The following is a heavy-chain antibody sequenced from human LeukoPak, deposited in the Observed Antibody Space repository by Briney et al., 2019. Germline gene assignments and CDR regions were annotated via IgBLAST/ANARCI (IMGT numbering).Heavy chain of an antibody. Sequence: GGSLRLSCAASGFTFSNYAMTWVRQAPGQGLEWVAFIQKDGSYEYYADSVKGRFTISRDNSKNTLYLEMHSLRAEDTAVYYCAKDQGTTGSYDYWGQGTLVTVSS. V-gene: IGHV3-30*02. D-gene: IGHD3-9*01. J-gene: IGHJ4*02. CDR2: IQKDGSYE. CDR3: AKDQGTTGSYDY. CDR1: GFTFSNYA.